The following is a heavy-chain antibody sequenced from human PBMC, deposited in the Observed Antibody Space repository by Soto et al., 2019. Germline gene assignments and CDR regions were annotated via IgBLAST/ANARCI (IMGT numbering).Heavy chain of an antibody. CDR3: ARDTGYSSSRQRDYYYYGMDV. CDR1: GFTFSSYG. D-gene: IGHD6-13*01. V-gene: IGHV3-33*01. J-gene: IGHJ6*02. CDR2: IWYDGSNK. Sequence: VQLVESGGGVVQPGRSLRLSCAASGFTFSSYGMHWVRQAPGKGLEWVAVIWYDGSNKYYADSVKGRFTISRDNSKNTLYLQMNSLRAEDTAVYYCARDTGYSSSRQRDYYYYGMDVWGQGTTVTVSS.